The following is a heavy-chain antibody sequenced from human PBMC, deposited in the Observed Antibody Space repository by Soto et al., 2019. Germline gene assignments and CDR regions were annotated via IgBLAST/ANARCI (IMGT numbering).Heavy chain of an antibody. J-gene: IGHJ4*02. Sequence: PSETLSLTCTVSGGSISRGGSYWSWVRQHPGKGLEWIGYIFYSGTTYFNPSLKSRVTMSLDTSKNQFSLKLSSVTAADTAVYYCATSSVTIVGMLVSYYFDLWGQGTLVTVSS. D-gene: IGHD3-3*01. CDR3: ATSSVTIVGMLVSYYFDL. CDR1: GGSISRGGSY. V-gene: IGHV4-31*03. CDR2: IFYSGTT.